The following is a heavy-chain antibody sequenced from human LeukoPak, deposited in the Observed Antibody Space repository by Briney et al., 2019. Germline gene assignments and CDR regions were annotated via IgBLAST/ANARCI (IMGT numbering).Heavy chain of an antibody. D-gene: IGHD6-19*01. Sequence: SGGSLRLSCAASRFTFSSYAMSWVRQAPGRGLDWVSTIGGTGDKTYYADSVKGRFTISRDNSMDTLYLQMNSLKAEDTAVYYCAKDPVVYHGGSGWHYFDYWGQGTLVTVSS. CDR1: RFTFSSYA. V-gene: IGHV3-23*01. CDR2: IGGTGDKT. CDR3: AKDPVVYHGGSGWHYFDY. J-gene: IGHJ4*02.